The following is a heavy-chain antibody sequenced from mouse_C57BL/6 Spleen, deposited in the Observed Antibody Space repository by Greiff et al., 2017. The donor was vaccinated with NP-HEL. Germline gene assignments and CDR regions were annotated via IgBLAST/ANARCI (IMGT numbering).Heavy chain of an antibody. Sequence: QVQLQQSGTELVKPGASVKLSCKASGYTFTSCWMHWVKQRPGQGLEWIGNINPSNGGTNYNEKFKSKATLTVDKSSSTAYMQLSSLTSEDSAVYYCARSHWPSASAAWFAYWGQGTLVTVSA. V-gene: IGHV1-53*01. J-gene: IGHJ3*01. CDR3: ARSHWPSASAAWFAY. CDR1: GYTFTSCW. D-gene: IGHD4-1*01. CDR2: INPSNGGT.